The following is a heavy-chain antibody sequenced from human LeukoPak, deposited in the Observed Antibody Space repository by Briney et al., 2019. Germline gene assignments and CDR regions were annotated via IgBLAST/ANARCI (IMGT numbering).Heavy chain of an antibody. J-gene: IGHJ4*02. CDR1: GYTFTSYG. D-gene: IGHD3-22*01. CDR2: ISAYNGNT. Sequence: ASVKVSWKASGYTFTSYGISWVRQAPGQGLEWMGWISAYNGNTNYAQKLQGRVTMTTDTSTSTAYMELRSLRSDDTAVYYCARGDITMNHNYFDYWGQGTLVTVSS. V-gene: IGHV1-18*01. CDR3: ARGDITMNHNYFDY.